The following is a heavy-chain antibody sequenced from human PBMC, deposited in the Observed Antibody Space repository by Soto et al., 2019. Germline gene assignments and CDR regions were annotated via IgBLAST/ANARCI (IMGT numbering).Heavy chain of an antibody. CDR2: IHYSGYT. J-gene: IGHJ6*02. D-gene: IGHD4-17*01. CDR1: GGSISSSSYY. Sequence: SETLSLTCTVSGGSISSSSYYCGWTLLPPGKGLEWIGSIHYSGYTYYNPSLKSRVTISVDTSKNQFSLKLSSVTAADTAVCYCARHNGDLDVGYYYDMDVWGQGTTATVS. V-gene: IGHV4-39*01. CDR3: ARHNGDLDVGYYYDMDV.